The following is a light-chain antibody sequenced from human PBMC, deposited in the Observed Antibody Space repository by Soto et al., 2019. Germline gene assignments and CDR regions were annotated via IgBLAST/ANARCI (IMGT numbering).Light chain of an antibody. J-gene: IGKJ4*01. CDR1: QTISNY. Sequence: DIQMTQSPSSLSASVGDRVTITCRASQTISNYLHWYQHKPGKAPKLLIHAASNLESGVPSRFSGSGSGTDFTLTIVSLQPEDFATYFCQQSFSVPPTFGGGTKVEIK. V-gene: IGKV1-39*01. CDR3: QQSFSVPPT. CDR2: AAS.